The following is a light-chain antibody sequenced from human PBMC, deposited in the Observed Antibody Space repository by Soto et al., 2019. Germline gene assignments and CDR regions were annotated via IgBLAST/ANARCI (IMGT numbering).Light chain of an antibody. V-gene: IGLV2-14*03. J-gene: IGLJ2*01. CDR2: DVS. CDR1: SSDVGAFNY. Sequence: QSVLTQPASVSGSPGQAITISCSGTSSDVGAFNYVSWYQQHPGKAPKLMIYDVSNRPSGVSNRFSGSKSGNTASLAISGLRSEDEADYYCAVWDDGLNGSLAFGGGTKLTVL. CDR3: AVWDDGLNGSLA.